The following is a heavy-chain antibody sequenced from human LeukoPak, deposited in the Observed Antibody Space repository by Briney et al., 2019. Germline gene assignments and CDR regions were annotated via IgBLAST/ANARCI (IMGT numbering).Heavy chain of an antibody. CDR1: GYTFTSYG. D-gene: IGHD3-22*01. J-gene: IGHJ3*02. V-gene: IGHV1-18*01. CDR3: ARDVREDYYDSSGYSLDI. CDR2: ISAYNGNT. Sequence: ASVKVSCKASGYTFTSYGISWVRQAPGQGLEWMGWISAYNGNTNYAQKLQGRVTMTTDTSTSTAYMELRSLRSDDTAVYYCARDVREDYYDSSGYSLDIWGQGTMVTVSS.